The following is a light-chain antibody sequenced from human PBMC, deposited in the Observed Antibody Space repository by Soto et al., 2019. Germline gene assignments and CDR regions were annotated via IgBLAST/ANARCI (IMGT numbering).Light chain of an antibody. CDR2: SDN. V-gene: IGLV1-44*01. CDR3: ATWDDSLNGYV. Sequence: QSVLTQPPSASGTPGQRGSLSCSGSSSNIGGNAVNWYQQLPGTAPKLLIYSDNQRPSGVPDRFSGSKSGTSASLAISGLQSEDEADYYCATWDDSLNGYVFATGTKVTVL. J-gene: IGLJ1*01. CDR1: SSNIGGNA.